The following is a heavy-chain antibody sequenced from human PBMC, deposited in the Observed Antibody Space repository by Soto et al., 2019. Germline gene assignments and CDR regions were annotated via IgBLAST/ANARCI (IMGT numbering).Heavy chain of an antibody. D-gene: IGHD5-18*01. CDR2: MDPNSGNT. J-gene: IGHJ6*02. CDR3: ARGDVDTAMVGDGMDV. Sequence: ASVKVSCKASGYTFTSYDINWVRQATGQGLEWMGWMDPNSGNTGYAQKFQGRVTMTRNTSISTAYMELSSLRSEDTAVYYCARGDVDTAMVGDGMDVWGQGTTVTVSS. CDR1: GYTFTSYD. V-gene: IGHV1-8*01.